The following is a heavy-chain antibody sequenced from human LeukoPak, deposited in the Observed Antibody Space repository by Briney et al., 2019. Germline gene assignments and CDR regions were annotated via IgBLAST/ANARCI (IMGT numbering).Heavy chain of an antibody. CDR1: GGTFSSYA. CDR2: IIPIFGTA. D-gene: IGHD1-26*01. J-gene: IGHJ4*02. CDR3: AAGREWETGPDY. V-gene: IGHV1-69*13. Sequence: GASVKVSCKASGGTFSSYAISWMRQAPGQGLEWMGGIIPIFGTANYAQKFQGRVTITADESTSTASLDLSSLRSEDTAVYYCAAGREWETGPDYWGQGTLVTVSS.